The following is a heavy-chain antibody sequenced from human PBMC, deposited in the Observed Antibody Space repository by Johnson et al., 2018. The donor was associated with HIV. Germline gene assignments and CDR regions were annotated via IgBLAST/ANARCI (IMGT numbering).Heavy chain of an antibody. CDR2: IYSGGNT. Sequence: VQLVESGGGLIQPGGSLRLSCAASGFTVSSNYMSWVRKAPGKGLEWVSIIYSGGNTYYADSVKGRFTIPRDNSKNTLYLQMNSLIADDMAGYYCGGLGGSHDAFDIWVQGTMVTVSS. CDR1: GFTVSSNY. CDR3: GGLGGSHDAFDI. V-gene: IGHV3-53*01. J-gene: IGHJ3*02. D-gene: IGHD1-26*01.